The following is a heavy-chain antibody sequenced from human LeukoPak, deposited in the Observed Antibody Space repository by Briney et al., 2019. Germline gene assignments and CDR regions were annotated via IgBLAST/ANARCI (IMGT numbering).Heavy chain of an antibody. CDR1: GFTFSSYS. V-gene: IGHV3-48*01. CDR2: ISSSSSTI. J-gene: IGHJ4*02. D-gene: IGHD1-26*01. Sequence: PGGSLRLSCAASGFTFSSYSMNWVRQAPGKGLEWVSYISSSSSTISYADSVKGRFTISRDNAKNSLYLQMNSLRAEDTAVYYCARDLSEVGGPFDYWGQGTLVTVSS. CDR3: ARDLSEVGGPFDY.